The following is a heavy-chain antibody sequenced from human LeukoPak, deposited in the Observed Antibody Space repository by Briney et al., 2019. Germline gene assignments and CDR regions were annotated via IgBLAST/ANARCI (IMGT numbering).Heavy chain of an antibody. CDR1: GGSISSYY. CDR3: ARAGVVAYCGGDCPRRFDP. CDR2: IYYSGST. Sequence: PSETLSLTCTVSGGSISSYYWSWIRQPPGKGLEWIGYIYYSGSTNYNPSLKSRVTISVDTSKNQFSLKLSSATAADTAVYYCARAGVVAYCGGDCPRRFDPWGQGTLVTVSS. J-gene: IGHJ5*02. V-gene: IGHV4-59*01. D-gene: IGHD2-21*02.